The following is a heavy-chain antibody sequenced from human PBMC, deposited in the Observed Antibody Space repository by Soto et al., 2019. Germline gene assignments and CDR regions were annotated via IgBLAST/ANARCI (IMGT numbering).Heavy chain of an antibody. CDR3: ARGPLYLYSEDFR. Sequence: QVQLVQSGAEMRKPGASVMVSCKASGYTFTSYAMNWVRQAPGQRLEWMGWINGGNGDTKYSQRFQDRVTITRDTSANTVYMELSSLTSEDTAIFYCARGPLYLYSEDFRWGPGTPVTVSS. D-gene: IGHD3-16*01. CDR2: INGGNGDT. V-gene: IGHV1-3*01. J-gene: IGHJ4*02. CDR1: GYTFTSYA.